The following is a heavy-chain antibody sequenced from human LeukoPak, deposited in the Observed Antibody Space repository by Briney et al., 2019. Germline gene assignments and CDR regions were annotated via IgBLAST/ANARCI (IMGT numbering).Heavy chain of an antibody. Sequence: SETLSLTCTVSGGSISSFYWSWIRQPPGKGLEWIGYIYYSGSTNYNPSLKSRVTISVDTSKNQFSLKLSSVTAADTAVYYCAKEVGGAYWYFDLWGRATLVTVSS. CDR2: IYYSGST. CDR3: AKEVGGAYWYFDL. V-gene: IGHV4-59*01. CDR1: GGSISSFY. D-gene: IGHD1-26*01. J-gene: IGHJ2*01.